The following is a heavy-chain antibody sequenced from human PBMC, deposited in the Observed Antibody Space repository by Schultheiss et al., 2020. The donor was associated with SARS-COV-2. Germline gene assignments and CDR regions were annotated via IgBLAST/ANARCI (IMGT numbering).Heavy chain of an antibody. D-gene: IGHD2-15*01. CDR3: ARGSNAGYCSGGSCYSGEYFQH. V-gene: IGHV4-4*07. CDR1: GGPISSYY. CDR2: IYTSGST. Sequence: SQTLSLTCTVSGGPISSYYWSWIRQPAGKGLEWIGRIYTSGSTNYNPSLKSRVTISVDTSKNQFSLKLSSVTAADTAVYYCARGSNAGYCSGGSCYSGEYFQHWGQGTLVTVSS. J-gene: IGHJ1*01.